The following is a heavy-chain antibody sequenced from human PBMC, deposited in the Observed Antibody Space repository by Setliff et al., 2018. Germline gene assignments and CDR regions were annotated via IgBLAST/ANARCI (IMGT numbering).Heavy chain of an antibody. Sequence: GESLKISCKVSGNGFTDLWIAWVRQTPGKGLEWMGIIHPADYDTRYSPSFQGQVRFSVDKSISTAYLQWSSLQASDTATYYCARVVGADGMGVDYWGQGTLVTVS. D-gene: IGHD2-15*01. CDR2: IHPADYDT. J-gene: IGHJ4*02. V-gene: IGHV5-51*01. CDR3: ARVVGADGMGVDY. CDR1: GNGFTDLW.